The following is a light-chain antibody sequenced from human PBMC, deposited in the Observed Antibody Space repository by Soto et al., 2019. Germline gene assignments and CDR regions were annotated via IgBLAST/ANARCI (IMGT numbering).Light chain of an antibody. CDR3: QYYSTWPPEIT. CDR1: QSVNSK. Sequence: EIVITHSAATLSVARVERVSLSCTAIQSVNSKLAWYQQKPGQAPRLLIYGASTRATGIPGRFTGSGSGAEFTLTISSLQSEDFAIYYCQYYSTWPPEITFGPGTKVDI. J-gene: IGKJ3*01. V-gene: IGKV3-15*01. CDR2: GAS.